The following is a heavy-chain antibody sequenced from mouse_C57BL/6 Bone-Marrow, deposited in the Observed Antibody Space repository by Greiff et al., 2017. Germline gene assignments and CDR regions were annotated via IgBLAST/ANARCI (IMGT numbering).Heavy chain of an antibody. Sequence: EVQLQESGAELVRPGASVKLSCTASGFNIKDDYMHWVKQRPEQGLEWIGWIDPENGDTEYASKFQGKATITADTSSNTAYLQLSSLTSADTAVDYCEGYAMDYWGQGTSVTVSS. V-gene: IGHV14-4*01. CDR2: IDPENGDT. CDR3: EGYAMDY. J-gene: IGHJ4*01. CDR1: GFNIKDDY.